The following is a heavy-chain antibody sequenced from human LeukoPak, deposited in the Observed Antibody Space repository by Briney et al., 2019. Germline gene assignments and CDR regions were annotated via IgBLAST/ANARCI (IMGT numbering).Heavy chain of an antibody. Sequence: GGSLRLSCAASGFTFSDYYMSWIRQAPGKGLEWVSYISSSGSTIYYADSVKGRFTISRDNAKKSLYLQMNSLRAEDTAVYYCASTSLAYCGGDCFWGQGTMVTVSS. CDR3: ASTSLAYCGGDCF. CDR2: ISSSGSTI. V-gene: IGHV3-11*01. CDR1: GFTFSDYY. D-gene: IGHD2-21*02. J-gene: IGHJ3*01.